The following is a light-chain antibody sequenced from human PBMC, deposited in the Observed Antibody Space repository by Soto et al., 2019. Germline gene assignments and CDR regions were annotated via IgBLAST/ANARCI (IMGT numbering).Light chain of an antibody. V-gene: IGKV3-11*02. Sequence: EILLAQSPATLSLSPGERATLSCKASQDVSIFLAWYQQKPGQAPRLLIYDAYNRATGVPARFSGSGSGRDFTLTITSLEPEDFAVYYCQQRSTWLYTFGQGTKLEV. CDR3: QQRSTWLYT. J-gene: IGKJ2*01. CDR1: QDVSIF. CDR2: DAY.